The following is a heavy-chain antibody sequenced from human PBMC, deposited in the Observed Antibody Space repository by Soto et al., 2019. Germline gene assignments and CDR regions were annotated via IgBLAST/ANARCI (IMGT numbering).Heavy chain of an antibody. D-gene: IGHD5-18*01. V-gene: IGHV3-23*01. Sequence: GASLRLCCAASGLTFSSYAMSCVRQAPGKGLEWVSAISGSGGSTYYADSVKGRFTISRDNSKNTLYLQMNSLRAEDTAVYYCAKDTLEIQLWTNYYYGMDVWGQGTTVTVSS. CDR2: ISGSGGST. J-gene: IGHJ6*02. CDR3: AKDTLEIQLWTNYYYGMDV. CDR1: GLTFSSYA.